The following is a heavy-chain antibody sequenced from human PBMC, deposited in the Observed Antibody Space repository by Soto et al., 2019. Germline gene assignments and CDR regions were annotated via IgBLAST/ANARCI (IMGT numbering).Heavy chain of an antibody. CDR3: AINPITGTTYYFDY. V-gene: IGHV1-18*01. J-gene: IGHJ4*02. Sequence: ASVKVSCKASGYTFTSYGISWVRQALGQGLEWMGWISAYNGNTNYAQKLQGRVTMTTDTSTSTAYMELRSLRSDDTAVYYCAINPITGTTYYFDYWGQGTLVTVSS. D-gene: IGHD1-7*01. CDR2: ISAYNGNT. CDR1: GYTFTSYG.